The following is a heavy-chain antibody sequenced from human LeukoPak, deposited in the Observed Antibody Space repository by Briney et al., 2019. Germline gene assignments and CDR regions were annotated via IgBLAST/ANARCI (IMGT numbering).Heavy chain of an antibody. V-gene: IGHV3-30-3*01. CDR1: GFTVSSNF. D-gene: IGHD5-18*01. CDR2: ISYDGSNK. Sequence: GGSLRLSCAASGFTVSSNFMSWVRQAPGKGLEWVAVISYDGSNKYYADSVKGRFTISRDNSKNTLYLQMNSLRAEDTAVYYCARGRQDTAMALGYWGQGTLVTVSS. J-gene: IGHJ4*02. CDR3: ARGRQDTAMALGY.